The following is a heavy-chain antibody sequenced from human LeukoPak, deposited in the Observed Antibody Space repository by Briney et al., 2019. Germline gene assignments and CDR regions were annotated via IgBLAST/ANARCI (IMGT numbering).Heavy chain of an antibody. CDR1: GFIFSSYS. J-gene: IGHJ5*02. Sequence: PGGSLRLSCEASGFIFSSYSMNWVRQAPGKGLEWVSSISSGSSFIHYADSVKGRFTSSRDNAKNSLYLQMNSLTDGDTAVYYCARDLFGTRSWFDPWGQGTLVTVSS. CDR2: ISSGSSFI. D-gene: IGHD3-3*01. CDR3: ARDLFGTRSWFDP. V-gene: IGHV3-21*01.